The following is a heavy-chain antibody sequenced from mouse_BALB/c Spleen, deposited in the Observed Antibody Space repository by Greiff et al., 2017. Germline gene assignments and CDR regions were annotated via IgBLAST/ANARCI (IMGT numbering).Heavy chain of an antibody. Sequence: DVKLVESGGGLVKPGGSLKLSCAASGFAFSSYDMSWVRQTPEKRLEWVAYISSGGGSTYYPDTVKGRFTISRDNAKNTLYLQMSSLKSEDTAMYYCARLDYDYAWFAYWGQGTLVTVSA. CDR1: GFAFSSYD. D-gene: IGHD2-4*01. CDR3: ARLDYDYAWFAY. CDR2: ISSGGGST. V-gene: IGHV5-12-1*01. J-gene: IGHJ3*01.